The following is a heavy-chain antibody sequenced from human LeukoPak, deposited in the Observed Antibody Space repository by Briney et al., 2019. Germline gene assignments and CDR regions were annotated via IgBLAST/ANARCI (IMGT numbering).Heavy chain of an antibody. J-gene: IGHJ4*02. Sequence: PGGSLRLSCVASGFTFSSYAMHWVRQAPGKGLEWVAVISYDGSNKYYADSVKGRFTISRDNSKNTLYLQMNSLRAEDTAVYYCARSKLVYYFDYWGQGTLVTVSS. CDR2: ISYDGSNK. D-gene: IGHD4-23*01. CDR3: ARSKLVYYFDY. V-gene: IGHV3-30-3*01. CDR1: GFTFSSYA.